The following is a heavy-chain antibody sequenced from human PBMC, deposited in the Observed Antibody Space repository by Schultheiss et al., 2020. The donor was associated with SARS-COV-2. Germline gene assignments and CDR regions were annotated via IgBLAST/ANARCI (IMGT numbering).Heavy chain of an antibody. J-gene: IGHJ4*02. CDR2: ISYDGSNK. D-gene: IGHD3-22*01. CDR1: GFTFSSYG. CDR3: AKDNDSSGYYSSFGY. V-gene: IGHV3-30*18. Sequence: GGSLRLSCAASGFTFSSYGMHWVRQAPGKGLEWVAVISYDGSNKYYADSVKGRFTISRDNSKNTLYLQMNSLRAEDTAVYYCAKDNDSSGYYSSFGYWGQGTLVTVSS.